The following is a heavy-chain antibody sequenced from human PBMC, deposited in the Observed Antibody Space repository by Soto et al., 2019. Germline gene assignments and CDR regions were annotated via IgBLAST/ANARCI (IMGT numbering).Heavy chain of an antibody. J-gene: IGHJ4*02. Sequence: ASLKVSCKASGYTFTSYYMHWVRQAPGQGLEWMGIINPSGGSTSYAQKFQGRVTMTRDTSTSTVYMELSSLRSEDTAVYYCARDFSIGVGADWGQGTLVTVSS. CDR2: INPSGGST. CDR1: GYTFTSYY. CDR3: ARDFSIGVGAD. V-gene: IGHV1-46*01. D-gene: IGHD6-19*01.